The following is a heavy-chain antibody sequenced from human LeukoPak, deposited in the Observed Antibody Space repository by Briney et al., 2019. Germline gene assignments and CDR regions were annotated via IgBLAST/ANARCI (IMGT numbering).Heavy chain of an antibody. Sequence: GGSLRLSCAASGFTFSSYAMHWVRQAPGKGLEWVAVISYDGSNKYYADSVKGRFTISRDNSKNTLYLQMNSLRAEDTAVYYCASERGYTGYDYGYFDYWGQGTLVTVSS. CDR3: ASERGYTGYDYGYFDY. D-gene: IGHD5-12*01. CDR2: ISYDGSNK. V-gene: IGHV3-30-3*01. J-gene: IGHJ4*02. CDR1: GFTFSSYA.